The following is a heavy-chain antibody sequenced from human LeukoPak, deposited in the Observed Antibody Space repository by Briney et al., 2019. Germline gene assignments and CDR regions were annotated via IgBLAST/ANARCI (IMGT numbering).Heavy chain of an antibody. V-gene: IGHV7-4-1*02. Sequence: ASVKVSCKASGYTFTNYTLNWVRQAPGQGLEWMGWIDTNTGNPTYAQGFIGRFVFSLDTSVSTAYLQISSLKAEDTAVYYCARDLYYYDSSGDIDPWGQGTLVTVSS. CDR1: GYTFTNYT. D-gene: IGHD3-22*01. CDR3: ARDLYYYDSSGDIDP. CDR2: IDTNTGNP. J-gene: IGHJ5*02.